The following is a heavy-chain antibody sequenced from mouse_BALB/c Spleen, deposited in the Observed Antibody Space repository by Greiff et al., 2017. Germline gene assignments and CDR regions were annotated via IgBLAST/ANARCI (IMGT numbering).Heavy chain of an antibody. D-gene: IGHD1-2*01. Sequence: QVQLKQPGAELVKPGASVKLSCKASGYTFTSYWMHWVKQRPGQGLEWIGEIDPANGNTKYDPKFQGKATITADTSSNTAYLQLSSLTSEDTAVYYCALTTAYAMDYWGQGTSVTVSS. CDR2: IDPANGNT. CDR3: ALTTAYAMDY. J-gene: IGHJ4*01. V-gene: IGHV1-69*02. CDR1: GYTFTSYW.